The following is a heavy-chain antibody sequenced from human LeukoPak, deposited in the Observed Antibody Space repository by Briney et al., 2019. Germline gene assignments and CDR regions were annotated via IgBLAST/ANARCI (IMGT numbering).Heavy chain of an antibody. J-gene: IGHJ4*02. CDR3: ARDGSLAGGFWSGYRGGYFDY. V-gene: IGHV4-59*11. CDR2: IYYSGST. CDR1: GGSISSHY. Sequence: SETLSLTCTVSGGSISSHYWSWIRQPPGKGLEWIGYIYYSGSTNYNPSLKSRVTISVDTSKNQFSLKLSSVTAADTAVYYCARDGSLAGGFWSGYRGGYFDYWGQGTLVTVSP. D-gene: IGHD3-3*01.